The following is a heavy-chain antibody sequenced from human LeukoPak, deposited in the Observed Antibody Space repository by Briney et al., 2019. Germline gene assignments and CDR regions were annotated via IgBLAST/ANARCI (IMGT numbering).Heavy chain of an antibody. J-gene: IGHJ4*02. CDR2: ITPSGGST. V-gene: IGHV1-46*01. CDR3: ARDQEDYSDSSGYFF. D-gene: IGHD3-22*01. Sequence: ASLKVSCKASGYTFTSYYMHWVRQAPGQGLEWMGIITPSGGSTSYAQKFQGRVTITRDMSTSTVYIELSSLRSENTAVYYCARDQEDYSDSSGYFFWGQGTLVTVSS. CDR1: GYTFTSYY.